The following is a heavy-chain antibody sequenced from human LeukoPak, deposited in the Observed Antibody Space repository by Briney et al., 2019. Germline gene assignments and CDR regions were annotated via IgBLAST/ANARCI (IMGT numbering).Heavy chain of an antibody. D-gene: IGHD6-25*01. V-gene: IGHV3-11*01. Sequence: GGSLRLSCAASGFTFTDYYMSWIRQAPGKGLEWISYIRSDGTPMFYSDSVKGRFTISRDNARTSLYLQMNSLRVEDTAVYYCARSGPTDFWGRGTLVTVYS. CDR1: GFTFTDYY. CDR3: ARSGPTDF. J-gene: IGHJ2*01. CDR2: IRSDGTPM.